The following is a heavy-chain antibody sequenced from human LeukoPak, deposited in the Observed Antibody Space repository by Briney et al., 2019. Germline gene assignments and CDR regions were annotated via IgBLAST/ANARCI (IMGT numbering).Heavy chain of an antibody. CDR1: GLSFSSYS. V-gene: IGHV3-21*01. Sequence: GGSLRLSCAASGLSFSSYSMNWVRQAPGKGLEWVSSISSAGGYIHYADSEKGRFTISRDNAKNSLYLQMNSLRVEDTAIYYCARDEGSDYYYYYMDVWGKGTTVTVSS. CDR2: ISSAGGYI. J-gene: IGHJ6*03. CDR3: ARDEGSDYYYYYMDV. D-gene: IGHD6-19*01.